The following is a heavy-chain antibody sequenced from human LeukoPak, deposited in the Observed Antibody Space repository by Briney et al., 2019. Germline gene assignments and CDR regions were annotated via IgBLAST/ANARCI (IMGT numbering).Heavy chain of an antibody. Sequence: GESLKISCKGSGYSFTSYWIGWVRQMPGKGLEWMGIIYPGDSDTRYSPSFQGQVTISADKSISTAYLQWSSLKASDTATYYCARRLGVVVPAADHDAFDIWGQGTMVTVSS. CDR3: ARRLGVVVPAADHDAFDI. J-gene: IGHJ3*02. D-gene: IGHD2-2*01. CDR1: GYSFTSYW. CDR2: IYPGDSDT. V-gene: IGHV5-51*01.